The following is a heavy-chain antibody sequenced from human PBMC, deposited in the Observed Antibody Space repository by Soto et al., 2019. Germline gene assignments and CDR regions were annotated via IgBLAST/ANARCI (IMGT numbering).Heavy chain of an antibody. D-gene: IGHD6-19*01. CDR2: ISWNSGSI. CDR1: GFTFDDYA. V-gene: IGHV3-9*01. Sequence: GGSLRLSCAASGFTFDDYAMHWVRQAPGKGLEWVSGISWNSGSIGYAESVKGRFTISRDNAKNSLYLQMNSLRAEDTALFYCAKVPHGYIAVAGTSGAFDIWGQGTMVTVSS. CDR3: AKVPHGYIAVAGTSGAFDI. J-gene: IGHJ3*02.